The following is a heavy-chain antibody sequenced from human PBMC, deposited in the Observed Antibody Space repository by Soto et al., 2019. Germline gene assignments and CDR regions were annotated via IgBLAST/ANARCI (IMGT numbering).Heavy chain of an antibody. CDR3: AKDRGGWYGARSHFDY. Sequence: EVQLVESGGGLVKPGGSLRLSCAASGFTFINAWMSWVRHPPGKGLEWVGRIKSKIAGGTAHYAAPVKGRFTISRDDSKNTLYLQMNSLRAEDTAVYYCAKDRGGWYGARSHFDYWGQGTLVTVSS. J-gene: IGHJ4*02. V-gene: IGHV3-15*01. CDR1: GFTFINAW. D-gene: IGHD4-17*01. CDR2: IKSKIAGGTA.